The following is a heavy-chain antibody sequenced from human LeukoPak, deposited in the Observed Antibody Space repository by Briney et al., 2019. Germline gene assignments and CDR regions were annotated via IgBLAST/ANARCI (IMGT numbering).Heavy chain of an antibody. CDR2: IRYDGSNK. J-gene: IGHJ4*02. D-gene: IGHD4-23*01. Sequence: GGSLRLSCAASGFTFSSYAMSWVRQAPGKGLEWVAFIRYDGSNKYYADSVKGRFTISRDNSKNTLYLQMNSLRAEDTAVYYCAKDRRGTTVVIEGVDYWGQGTLVTVSS. CDR1: GFTFSSYA. CDR3: AKDRRGTTVVIEGVDY. V-gene: IGHV3-30*02.